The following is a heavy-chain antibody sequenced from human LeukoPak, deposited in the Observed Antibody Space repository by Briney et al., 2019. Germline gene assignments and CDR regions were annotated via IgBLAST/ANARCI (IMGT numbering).Heavy chain of an antibody. Sequence: AGGSLRLSCVASGFTFSSYAMNWVRQAPGKGLEWVSLISGSGDNTHYAGSVKGRLTISRDNSKNTLYLQMNSLRAEDTAVYYCARVPYGSGSPDYWGQGTLVTVSS. CDR2: ISGSGDNT. D-gene: IGHD3-10*01. J-gene: IGHJ4*02. CDR1: GFTFSSYA. V-gene: IGHV3-23*01. CDR3: ARVPYGSGSPDY.